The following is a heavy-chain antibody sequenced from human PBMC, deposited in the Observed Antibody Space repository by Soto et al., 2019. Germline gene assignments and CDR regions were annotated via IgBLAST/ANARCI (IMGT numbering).Heavy chain of an antibody. V-gene: IGHV3-53*01. CDR1: GFTVSTNY. D-gene: IGHD4-4*01. Sequence: GGSLRLSCAASGFTVSTNYMTWVRQAPGKGLEWVSVIYSGGSTYYADSVEGRFTISRDNSKNTVYLQMSSLGAEDTAVYYCARFMTTVTTIYYYYGMDVWGQGTTVTVSS. J-gene: IGHJ6*02. CDR2: IYSGGST. CDR3: ARFMTTVTTIYYYYGMDV.